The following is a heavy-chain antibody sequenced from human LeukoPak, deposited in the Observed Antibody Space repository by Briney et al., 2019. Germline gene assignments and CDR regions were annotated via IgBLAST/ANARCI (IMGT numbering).Heavy chain of an antibody. D-gene: IGHD3-3*01. V-gene: IGHV3-48*03. J-gene: IGHJ4*02. CDR2: ISSSGSTI. CDR3: ARERSERSYYFDY. Sequence: GGSLRLSCAASGFTFSSYEMNWVRQAPGKGLKWVSYISSSGSTIYYADSVKGRFTISRDNAKNSLYLQMNSLRAEDTAVYYCARERSERSYYFDYWGQGTLVTVSS. CDR1: GFTFSSYE.